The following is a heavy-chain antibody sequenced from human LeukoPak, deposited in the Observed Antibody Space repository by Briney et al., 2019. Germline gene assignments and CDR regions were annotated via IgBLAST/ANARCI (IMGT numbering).Heavy chain of an antibody. Sequence: PGGSLRLSCSASGFTFSSYEMIWVRQAPGKGLECVSYISGSGRTIYYADSVKGRFTISRDNAKNSLYLQMYSLRAGDTAAYYCASPQTSGYAFGYWGQGTLLTVSS. CDR2: ISGSGRTI. J-gene: IGHJ4*02. V-gene: IGHV3-48*03. CDR1: GFTFSSYE. CDR3: ASPQTSGYAFGY. D-gene: IGHD5-12*01.